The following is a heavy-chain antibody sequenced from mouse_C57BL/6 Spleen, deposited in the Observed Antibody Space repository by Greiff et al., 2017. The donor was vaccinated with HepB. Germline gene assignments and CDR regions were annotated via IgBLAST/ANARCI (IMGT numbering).Heavy chain of an antibody. CDR3: ARGDYYGSSYVGWYFDV. Sequence: QVQLKQSGAELVKPGASVKMSCKASGYTFTTYPIEWMKQNHGKSLEWIGNFHPYNDDTKYNEKFKGKATLTVEKSSSTVYLELSRLTSDDSAVYYCARGDYYGSSYVGWYFDVWGTGTTVTVSS. CDR1: GYTFTTYP. J-gene: IGHJ1*03. V-gene: IGHV1-47*01. CDR2: FHPYNDDT. D-gene: IGHD1-1*01.